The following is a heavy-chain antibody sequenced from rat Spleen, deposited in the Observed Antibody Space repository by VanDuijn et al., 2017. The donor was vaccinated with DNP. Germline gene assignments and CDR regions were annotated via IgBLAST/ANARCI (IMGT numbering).Heavy chain of an antibody. J-gene: IGHJ3*01. CDR1: GFTFSDYN. Sequence: EVQLVESGGGLVQPGRSMKLSCAASGFTFSDYNMAWVRQAPKKGLEWVATIIYDGSSTYYRDSVKGRFTISRDHARSTLYLQMDSLRSEDTATYYCAKPASYGGYWFAYWGQGTLVTVSS. V-gene: IGHV5-7*01. CDR3: AKPASYGGYWFAY. CDR2: IIYDGSST. D-gene: IGHD1-11*01.